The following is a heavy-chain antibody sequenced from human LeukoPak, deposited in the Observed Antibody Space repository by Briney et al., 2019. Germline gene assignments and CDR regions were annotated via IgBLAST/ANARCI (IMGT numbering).Heavy chain of an antibody. V-gene: IGHV4-39*01. J-gene: IGHJ4*02. CDR1: GGSVSTNLYY. CDR3: ARQGYGRSSFFDH. D-gene: IGHD6-6*01. CDR2: LFHSGTT. Sequence: SETLSLTCTVSGGSVSTNLYYWGWIRRPPGKGLEWFGNLFHSGTTSYNPSLKSRVSICVDTSKNQFSLKLNSVTAADAAVYYCARQGYGRSSFFDHWGQGTLVTVSS.